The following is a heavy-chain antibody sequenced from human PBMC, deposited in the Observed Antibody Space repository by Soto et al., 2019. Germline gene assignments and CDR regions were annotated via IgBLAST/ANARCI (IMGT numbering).Heavy chain of an antibody. V-gene: IGHV1-18*01. Sequence: QVQLVQSGREVKKPGASVKVSCEASGYTFTTSGISWVRQAPGQGLEWMGWISTYNGDTNSAQKFQGRVTMTADTSTGTVYMELMSLKSDDTAVYYCARQGSWPYYYYGLDVWGQGTTVTVSS. CDR1: GYTFTTSG. J-gene: IGHJ6*02. CDR3: ARQGSWPYYYYGLDV. D-gene: IGHD1-26*01. CDR2: ISTYNGDT.